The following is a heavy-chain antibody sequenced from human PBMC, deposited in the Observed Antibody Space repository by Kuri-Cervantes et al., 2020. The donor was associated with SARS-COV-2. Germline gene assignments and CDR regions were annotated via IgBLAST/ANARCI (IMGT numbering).Heavy chain of an antibody. V-gene: IGHV5-51*01. D-gene: IGHD2-2*01. CDR1: GCSFTSYW. J-gene: IGHJ5*02. CDR3: ARRVVVVPAAIAGWFDP. Sequence: GESLKICCKGSGCSFTSYWIGWVRQMPGKGLEWMGIIYPGDSDTRYSPSFQGQVTISADKSISTAYLQGSSLKASDTAMYYCARRVVVVPAAIAGWFDPWGQGTLVTVSS. CDR2: IYPGDSDT.